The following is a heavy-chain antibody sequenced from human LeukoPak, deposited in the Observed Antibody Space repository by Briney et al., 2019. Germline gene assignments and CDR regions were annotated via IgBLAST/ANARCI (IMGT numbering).Heavy chain of an antibody. CDR1: GFTFSSYD. Sequence: GGSLRLSCAASGFTFSSYDMHWVRQATGKGLEWVSAIGTAGDTYYPGSVKGRFTISRENAKNSLYHQMNSLRAGDTAVYYCARVQGLDFRWYFDLWGRGSLVTVSS. CDR2: IGTAGDT. CDR3: ARVQGLDFRWYFDL. J-gene: IGHJ2*01. V-gene: IGHV3-13*01.